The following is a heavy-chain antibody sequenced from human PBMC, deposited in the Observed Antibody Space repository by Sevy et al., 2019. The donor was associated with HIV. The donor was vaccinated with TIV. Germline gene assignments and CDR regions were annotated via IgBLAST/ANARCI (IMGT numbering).Heavy chain of an antibody. J-gene: IGHJ4*02. CDR1: GFTFSSYS. CDR3: ARESYYDSSGYFDY. D-gene: IGHD3-22*01. V-gene: IGHV3-21*01. Sequence: GGSLRLSCAASGFTFSSYSMNWVRQAPGKGLEWVSSISSSSSDIYYADSVKGRFTISRDNAKNSLYLQMNSLRDEDTAVYYCARESYYDSSGYFDYWGQGTLVTVSS. CDR2: ISSSSSDI.